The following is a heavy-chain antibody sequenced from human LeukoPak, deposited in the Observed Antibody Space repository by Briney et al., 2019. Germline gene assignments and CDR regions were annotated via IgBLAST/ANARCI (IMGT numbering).Heavy chain of an antibody. CDR3: ARDRYYGSGSSHY. Sequence: SETLSLTCTVSGGSISSGSYYWSWIRQPAGKGLEWIGRIYTSGSTNYNPSLKSRVTISVDTSKNQFSLKLSSVTAADTAVYYCARDRYYGSGSSHYWGQGTLVTVSS. V-gene: IGHV4-61*02. J-gene: IGHJ4*02. D-gene: IGHD3-10*01. CDR2: IYTSGST. CDR1: GGSISSGSYY.